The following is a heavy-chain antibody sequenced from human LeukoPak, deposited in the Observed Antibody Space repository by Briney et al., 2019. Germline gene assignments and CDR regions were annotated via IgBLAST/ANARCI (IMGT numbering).Heavy chain of an antibody. J-gene: IGHJ4*02. CDR1: GGTFSSYA. CDR3: ARDGYNNYFDY. V-gene: IGHV1-69*04. D-gene: IGHD5-24*01. CDR2: IIPIFGIA. Sequence: GSSVKVSCKASGGTFSSYAISWVRQAPGQGLEWMGRIIPIFGIANYAQKFQGRVTITADKSTSTAYMELSSLRSEAAAVYYCARDGYNNYFDYWGQGTLVTVSS.